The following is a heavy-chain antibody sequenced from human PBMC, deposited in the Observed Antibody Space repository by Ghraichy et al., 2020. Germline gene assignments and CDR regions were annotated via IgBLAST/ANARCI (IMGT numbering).Heavy chain of an antibody. V-gene: IGHV3-11*06. CDR3: ARVLGVAAPVTT. CDR1: GFTFSDYY. J-gene: IGHJ5*02. D-gene: IGHD6-13*01. CDR2: ISGVGGYT. Sequence: GGSLRLSCAASGFTFSDYYMSWIRQAPGKGLEWVSYISGVGGYTYYADSVKGRFSISRDNAKNSLYLQMNSLRAEDTALYYCARVLGVAAPVTTWGQGSLVTVSS.